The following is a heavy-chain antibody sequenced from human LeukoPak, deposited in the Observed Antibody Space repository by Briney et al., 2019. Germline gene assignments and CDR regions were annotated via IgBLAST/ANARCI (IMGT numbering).Heavy chain of an antibody. D-gene: IGHD2-15*01. CDR1: GYSFTSYW. Sequence: GESLKISCKGSGYSFTSYWIGWVRQMPGKGLEWMGIIYPGDSDTRYSPSFQGQVTISADKSISTAYLQWSSLKASDTAMYYCARVTYCSGGSCYSRNFDYWGQGTLVTVSS. CDR2: IYPGDSDT. J-gene: IGHJ4*02. V-gene: IGHV5-51*01. CDR3: ARVTYCSGGSCYSRNFDY.